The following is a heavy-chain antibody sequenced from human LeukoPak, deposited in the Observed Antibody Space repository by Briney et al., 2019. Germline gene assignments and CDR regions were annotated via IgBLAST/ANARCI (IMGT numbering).Heavy chain of an antibody. D-gene: IGHD2-15*01. V-gene: IGHV3-23*01. Sequence: GGSLRLSCAASGFTFSSYAMSWVRQAPGKGLEWVSAISGSGGSTYYADSVKGRFTISRDNSKNTLYLQMNSLRAEDTAVYYCAKGSGVVVVVAAIDYWGQGTLVTVSS. CDR3: AKGSGVVVVVAAIDY. CDR1: GFTFSSYA. CDR2: ISGSGGST. J-gene: IGHJ4*02.